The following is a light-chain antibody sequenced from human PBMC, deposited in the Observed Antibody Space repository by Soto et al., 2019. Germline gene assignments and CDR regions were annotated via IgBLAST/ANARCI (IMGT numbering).Light chain of an antibody. V-gene: IGKV1-5*01. CDR1: QSISTW. J-gene: IGKJ1*01. CDR2: DAS. Sequence: DIQMTQSPNSKYESVGDRETITCRASQSISTWLAWYQQKAGKAPKVLIYDASSLQSGVPSRFSGSGSGTEFTLTIDSLQPDDFATYYCLRYNAFSQTFGQGTKV. CDR3: LRYNAFSQT.